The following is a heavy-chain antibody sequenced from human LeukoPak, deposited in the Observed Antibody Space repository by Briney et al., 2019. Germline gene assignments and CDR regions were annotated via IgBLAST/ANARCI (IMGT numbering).Heavy chain of an antibody. CDR2: IYYSGST. J-gene: IGHJ3*02. V-gene: IGHV4-59*01. CDR1: GGSISSYY. Sequence: SETLSLTCTVSGGSISSYYWSWIRQPPGKGLEWIGYIYYSGSTNYNPSLKSRVTISVDTSKNQFSLKLSSVTAADTAVYYCARGDVWGAFDIWGQGTMVTVSS. D-gene: IGHD3-16*01. CDR3: ARGDVWGAFDI.